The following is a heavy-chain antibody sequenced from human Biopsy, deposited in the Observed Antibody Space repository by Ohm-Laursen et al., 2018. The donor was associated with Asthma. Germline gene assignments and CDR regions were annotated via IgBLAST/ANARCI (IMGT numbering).Heavy chain of an antibody. CDR3: ASDLGGYYYDSSGYSSDY. CDR2: TRNKANSYTT. CDR1: GFTFSDHY. J-gene: IGHJ4*02. D-gene: IGHD3-22*01. Sequence: SLRLSCAASGFTFSDHYMDWVRQAPGKGLEWVGRTRNKANSYTTEYAASVKGRFTISRDDSKNSLYLQMNRLKTEDTAVYYCASDLGGYYYDSSGYSSDYWGQGTLVTVSS. V-gene: IGHV3-72*01.